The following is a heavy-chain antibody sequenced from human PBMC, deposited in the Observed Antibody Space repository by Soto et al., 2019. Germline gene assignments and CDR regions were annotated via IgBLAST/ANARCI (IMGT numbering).Heavy chain of an antibody. D-gene: IGHD6-19*01. Sequence: PGWSPRLCCAASGFTFSSYSMNWFRQAPGKGLERVSYISSSSSTIHYADSVKGRFTISRDNAKNSLYLQMNSLRDEDTAVYYWARGISGCYGYWGQGTLVTGPS. CDR1: GFTFSSYS. V-gene: IGHV3-48*02. CDR2: ISSSSSTI. CDR3: ARGISGCYGY. J-gene: IGHJ4*02.